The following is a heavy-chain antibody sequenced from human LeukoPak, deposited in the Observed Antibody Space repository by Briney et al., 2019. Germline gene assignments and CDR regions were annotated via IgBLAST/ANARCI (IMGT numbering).Heavy chain of an antibody. CDR2: INTDGSRT. Sequence: AGGSLRLSCAASGFTFSGHWMHWVRQTPGKGLVWVSRINTDGSRTNYADSVKGRFTVSRDNSKNTLYLQMNSLRAEDTAVYYCARDGPDNTLHDYWGQGTLVTVSS. D-gene: IGHD2/OR15-2a*01. CDR1: GFTFSGHW. J-gene: IGHJ4*02. CDR3: ARDGPDNTLHDY. V-gene: IGHV3-74*01.